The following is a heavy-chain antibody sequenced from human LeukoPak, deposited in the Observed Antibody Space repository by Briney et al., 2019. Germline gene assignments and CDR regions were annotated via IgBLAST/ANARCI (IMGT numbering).Heavy chain of an antibody. J-gene: IGHJ5*02. CDR1: GYTFTSYG. CDR2: ISAYNGNT. D-gene: IGHD3-3*01. V-gene: IGHV1-18*01. CDR3: AREPIRITIFGVVTHNWFDP. Sequence: ASVKVSCKASGYTFTSYGISWVRQAPGQGLEWMGWISAYNGNTNYAQKLQGRVTMTTDTSTSTAYMELRSLRSDDTAVYYCAREPIRITIFGVVTHNWFDPWGQGTLVTVSS.